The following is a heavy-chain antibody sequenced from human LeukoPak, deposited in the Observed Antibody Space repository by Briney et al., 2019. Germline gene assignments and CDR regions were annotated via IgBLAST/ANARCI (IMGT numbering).Heavy chain of an antibody. CDR2: INPSGGST. CDR1: GYTFTSYY. J-gene: IGHJ4*02. V-gene: IGHV1-46*01. CDR3: ARDRGYTLLGYCTNGVCFEIDY. D-gene: IGHD2-8*01. Sequence: EASVKVSCKASGYTFTSYYMHWVRQAPGQGLEWMGIINPSGGSTSYAQEFQGRVTMTRDTSTSTVYMELSSLRSEDTAVYYCARDRGYTLLGYCTNGVCFEIDYWGQGTLVTVSS.